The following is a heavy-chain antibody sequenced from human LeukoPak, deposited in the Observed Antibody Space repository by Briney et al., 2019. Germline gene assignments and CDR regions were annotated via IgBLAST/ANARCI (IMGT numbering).Heavy chain of an antibody. CDR1: GYIFTNYY. V-gene: IGHV1-24*01. D-gene: IGHD2-2*01. CDR2: FDPEDGET. Sequence: ASVKVSCKASGYIFTNYYMHWVRQAPGKGLEWMGGFDPEDGETIYAQKFQGRVTMTEDTSTDTAYMELSSLRSEDTAVYYCATSPASYCSSTSCWGSFDYWGQGTLVTVSS. CDR3: ATSPASYCSSTSCWGSFDY. J-gene: IGHJ4*02.